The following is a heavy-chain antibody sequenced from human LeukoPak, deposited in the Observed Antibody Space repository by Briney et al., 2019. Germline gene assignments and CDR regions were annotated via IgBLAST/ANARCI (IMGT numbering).Heavy chain of an antibody. CDR1: GYTFTGYY. V-gene: IGHV1-2*02. CDR2: INPNSGGT. J-gene: IGHJ3*02. Sequence: ASVKVSCKASGYTFTGYYMYWVRQAPGQGLEWMGWINPNSGGTNYAQKFQGRVTMTRDTSISTAYMELSRLRSDDTAVYYCARERQGGAARADAFDIWGQGTMVTVSS. D-gene: IGHD1-26*01. CDR3: ARERQGGAARADAFDI.